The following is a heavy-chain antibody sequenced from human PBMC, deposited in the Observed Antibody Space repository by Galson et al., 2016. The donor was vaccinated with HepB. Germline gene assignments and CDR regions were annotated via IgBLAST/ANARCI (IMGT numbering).Heavy chain of an antibody. CDR2: ISFDANNK. Sequence: SLRLSCAASGLNFNNYVMHWVRQAPGKGLEWVALISFDANNKYYADSVKGRFTISRDNSRNPLYPHMSSVTTEDTAMYYCARGGHIVVVTSTRNFDPFNIWGQGTLVTVSS. D-gene: IGHD2-21*02. CDR1: GLNFNNYV. J-gene: IGHJ3*02. CDR3: ARGGHIVVVTSTRNFDPFNI. V-gene: IGHV3-30-3*01.